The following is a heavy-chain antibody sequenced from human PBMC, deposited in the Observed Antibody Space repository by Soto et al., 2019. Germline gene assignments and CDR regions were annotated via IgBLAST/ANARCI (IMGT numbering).Heavy chain of an antibody. V-gene: IGHV1-58*01. D-gene: IGHD2-2*02. Sequence: SVKVSCKASGFTFTSSAVQWVRQARGQRLEWIGWIVVGSGNTNYAQKFQERVTITRDMSTSTAYMELSSLRSEDTAVYYCAAVQHCSSTSCYIGFIWFDPWGQGTLVTVSS. CDR3: AAVQHCSSTSCYIGFIWFDP. CDR2: IVVGSGNT. CDR1: GFTFTSSA. J-gene: IGHJ5*02.